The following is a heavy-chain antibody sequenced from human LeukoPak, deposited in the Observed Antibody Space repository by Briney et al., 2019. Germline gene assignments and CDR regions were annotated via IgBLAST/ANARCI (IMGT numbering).Heavy chain of an antibody. D-gene: IGHD6-19*01. V-gene: IGHV4-34*01. CDR2: VTHSRST. Sequence: ASETLSLTCAVYGGSFSDYYWSWIRQPPGKGLEWIGEVTHSRSTNYNPSLKSRVTISVVTSMNQFSLKLGSVTAADTAVYYCARRLPVAGRAPDYWGPGTLVTVSS. CDR3: ARRLPVAGRAPDY. CDR1: GGSFSDYY. J-gene: IGHJ4*02.